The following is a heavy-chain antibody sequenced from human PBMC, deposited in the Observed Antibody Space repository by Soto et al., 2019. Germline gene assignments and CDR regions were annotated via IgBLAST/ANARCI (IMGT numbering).Heavy chain of an antibody. CDR3: ATVVGLYYFDF. CDR1: GFTFSSYA. J-gene: IGHJ4*02. D-gene: IGHD2-15*01. V-gene: IGHV3-23*01. CDR2: ISGNAIST. Sequence: EVQLLESGGGLVQPGGSLRLSCAASGFTFSSYAMNWVRQTTGRGLEWVSAISGNAISTYYPDSVKGRFTISRDNSQNTLYLQMNSLRAEYTALYYCATVVGLYYFDFWGQGTLVTVSS.